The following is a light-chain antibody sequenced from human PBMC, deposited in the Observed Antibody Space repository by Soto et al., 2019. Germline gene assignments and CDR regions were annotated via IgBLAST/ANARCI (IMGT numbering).Light chain of an antibody. Sequence: QSALAQPASVSGSPGQSIDISCAGSSSDVGGYDYVSWYQQHPDKAPKLILYDVSNRPSGISFRFSVSKSGNTASLTISGLQSEDEADYYCRSYTSSATYVFGTGTKVTVL. V-gene: IGLV2-14*03. J-gene: IGLJ1*01. CDR1: SSDVGGYDY. CDR3: RSYTSSATYV. CDR2: DVS.